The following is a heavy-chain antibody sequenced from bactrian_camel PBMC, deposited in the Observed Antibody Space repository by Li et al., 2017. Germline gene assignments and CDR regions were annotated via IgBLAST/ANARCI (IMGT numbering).Heavy chain of an antibody. V-gene: IGHV3S42*01. D-gene: IGHD6*01. CDR2: SYSDDGST. Sequence: QLVESGGGLVQPGGSLRLSCAASGFNFYDYAMSWVSQTPGKGLEGVAVSYSDDGSTSYSDSVKGRFTIVKDDAKNTLWPQMDSLKPEDTAVYYCAAAFRDYGGSCHSANAMDSWGKGTQVTVS. J-gene: IGHJ7*01. CDR1: GFNFYDYA.